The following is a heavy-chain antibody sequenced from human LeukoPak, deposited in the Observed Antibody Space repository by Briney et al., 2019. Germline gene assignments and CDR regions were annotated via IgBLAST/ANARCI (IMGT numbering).Heavy chain of an antibody. CDR3: ARPDGAAEPYFDY. V-gene: IGHV3-20*04. D-gene: IGHD5-24*01. J-gene: IGHJ4*02. CDR1: GFTFSSYA. Sequence: GGSLRLSCAASGFTFSSYAMNWVRQAPGKGLEWVSGINWNGGSTSYADSVKGRFTISRDNAKNSLYLQMNSLRAEDTALYYCARPDGAAEPYFDYWGQGTLVTVSS. CDR2: INWNGGST.